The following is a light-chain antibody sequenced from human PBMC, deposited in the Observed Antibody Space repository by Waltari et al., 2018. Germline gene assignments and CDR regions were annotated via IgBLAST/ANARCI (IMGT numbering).Light chain of an antibody. CDR1: QTISTW. CDR3: QQYQTFRT. Sequence: IQMTQSPSTLPASVGDRVTITCRASQTISTWLAWYQHKPGQAPKLLIYDASTIQSGVPSRFSGSGSGTEFSLTISTLQPDDFATYYCQQYQTFRTFGRGTRVELK. J-gene: IGKJ1*01. CDR2: DAS. V-gene: IGKV1-5*01.